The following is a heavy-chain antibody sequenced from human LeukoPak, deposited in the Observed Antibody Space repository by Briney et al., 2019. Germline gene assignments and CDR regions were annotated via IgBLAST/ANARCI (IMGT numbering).Heavy chain of an antibody. CDR1: GFTFSSYG. V-gene: IGHV3-33*03. D-gene: IGHD1-26*01. J-gene: IGHJ4*02. CDR2: IWYDGSNK. CDR3: ASGMRVGPNV. Sequence: GRSLRLSCAASGFTFSSYGMHWVRQAPGKGLEWVAVIWYDGSNKYYADSVEGRFTISRDNAKNLLYLQMNSLRAEDTAVYYCASGMRVGPNVWGQGTRVTVSS.